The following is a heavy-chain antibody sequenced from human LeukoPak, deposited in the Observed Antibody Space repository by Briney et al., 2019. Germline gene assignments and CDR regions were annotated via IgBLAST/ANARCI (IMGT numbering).Heavy chain of an antibody. J-gene: IGHJ4*02. CDR1: GYTFTSYH. Sequence: ASVKVSCLASGYTFTSYHINWVRQATGQGLEWMGWMNHNCCNTGYAQKFQGRVTITRNTSITTNYMELSSLRSEGTAVYYCARRSAYGAGSYYVDYWGQGTLVTVSS. CDR2: MNHNCCNT. CDR3: ARRSAYGAGSYYVDY. V-gene: IGHV1-8*03. D-gene: IGHD3-10*01.